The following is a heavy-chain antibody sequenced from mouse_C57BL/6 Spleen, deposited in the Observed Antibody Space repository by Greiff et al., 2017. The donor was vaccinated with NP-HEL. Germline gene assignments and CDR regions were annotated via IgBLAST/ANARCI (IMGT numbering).Heavy chain of an antibody. CDR1: GYAFSSSW. CDR3: ASGLLLCAMDY. Sequence: VQLQQSGPELVKPGASVKISCKASGYAFSSSWMNWVKQRPGKGLEWIGRIYPGDGDTNYNGKFKGKATLTADKSSSTAYMQLSRLTSEDSAVYFCASGLLLCAMDYWGQRTSVTVYS. J-gene: IGHJ4*01. CDR2: IYPGDGDT. D-gene: IGHD3-1*01. V-gene: IGHV1-82*01.